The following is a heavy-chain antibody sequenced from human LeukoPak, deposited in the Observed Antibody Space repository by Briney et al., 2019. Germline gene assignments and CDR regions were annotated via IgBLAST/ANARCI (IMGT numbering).Heavy chain of an antibody. Sequence: SQTLSLTRAISGDSLSSNSATWNWIRQSPSRGVEWLGRTYYRSKWYNDYAVSMKSRITINPDTSKNQFSLQLNSVTPEDTAVYYCARRKAATFGMDVWGQGTTVTVSS. CDR2: TYYRSKWYN. CDR3: ARRKAATFGMDV. J-gene: IGHJ6*02. CDR1: GDSLSSNSAT. V-gene: IGHV6-1*01. D-gene: IGHD6-13*01.